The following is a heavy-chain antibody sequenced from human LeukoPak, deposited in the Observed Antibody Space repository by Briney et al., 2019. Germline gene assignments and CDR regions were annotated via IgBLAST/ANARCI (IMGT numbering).Heavy chain of an antibody. J-gene: IGHJ1*01. V-gene: IGHV3-15*07. CDR3: AHGSAQYYEY. Sequence: GGSLRLSCAVSGLTLSNVWMNWVRQAPGKGLEWVGRIRSQTAGGTTDFTAPVKGRFSISRDDSKNSLYLQMNSLTSEDTAVYYCAHGSAQYYEYWGQGTLVTVSS. CDR2: IRSQTAGGTT. D-gene: IGHD2-15*01. CDR1: GLTLSNVW.